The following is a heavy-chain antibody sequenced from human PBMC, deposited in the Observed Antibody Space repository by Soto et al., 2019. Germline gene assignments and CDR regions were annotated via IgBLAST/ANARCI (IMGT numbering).Heavy chain of an antibody. J-gene: IGHJ4*02. CDR2: ISAYNGNT. D-gene: IGHD3-10*01. V-gene: IGHV1-18*04. CDR1: GYTFTSYG. CDR3: ARDERDYGSGSYVDY. Sequence: GASVKVSCKASGYTFTSYGISWVRQAPGQGLEWMGWISAYNGNTNYAQKLQGRVTMTTDTSTSTAYTELRSLRSDDTAVYYCARDERDYGSGSYVDYWGQGTLVTVSS.